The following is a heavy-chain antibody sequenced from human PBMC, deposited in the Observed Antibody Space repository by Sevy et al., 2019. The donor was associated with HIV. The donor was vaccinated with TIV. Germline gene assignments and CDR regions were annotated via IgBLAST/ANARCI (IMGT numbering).Heavy chain of an antibody. Sequence: ASVKVSCKVSGYTLTELSMHWVRQAPGKGLEWMGGFDPEDGETIYAQKFQGRVTMTEDTSTDTAYMELSSLRSEDTAMYYCTTDYVDTGAFDIWGQGTMATVSS. V-gene: IGHV1-24*01. CDR2: FDPEDGET. CDR1: GYTLTELS. CDR3: TTDYVDTGAFDI. D-gene: IGHD5-18*01. J-gene: IGHJ3*02.